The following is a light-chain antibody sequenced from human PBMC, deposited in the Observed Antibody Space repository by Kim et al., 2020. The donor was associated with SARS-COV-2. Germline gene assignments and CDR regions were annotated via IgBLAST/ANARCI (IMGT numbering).Light chain of an antibody. J-gene: IGKJ4*01. CDR3: QQFNSYPRT. V-gene: IGKV1-9*01. CDR2: GAS. Sequence: DIQLTQSPSFLSTSVGDRVTITCRASQGISSYLAWYQQKPGKAPNLPIYGASTLQSGVPSRFSGSGSGTEFTLTISSLQPEDFATYYCQQFNSYPRTFGGGTKVDIK. CDR1: QGISSY.